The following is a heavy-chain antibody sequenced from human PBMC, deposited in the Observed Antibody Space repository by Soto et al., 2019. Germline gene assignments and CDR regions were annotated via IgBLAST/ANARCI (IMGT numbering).Heavy chain of an antibody. CDR2: IIPIFGTA. V-gene: IGHV1-69*13. D-gene: IGHD2-2*01. CDR3: ARGXVPAASPRYYYYYYGMDV. Sequence: ASVKVSCKASGGTFSSYAISWVRQAPGQGLEWMGGIIPIFGTANYAQKFQGRVTITADESTSTAYMELSSLRSEDTAVYYCARGXVPAASPRYYYYYYGMDVWGQGTTVTVS. J-gene: IGHJ6*02. CDR1: GGTFSSYA.